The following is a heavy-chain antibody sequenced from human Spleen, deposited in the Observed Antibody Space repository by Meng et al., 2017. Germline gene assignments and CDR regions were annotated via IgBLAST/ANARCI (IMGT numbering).Heavy chain of an antibody. CDR1: GFTFSSYA. Sequence: GESLKISCAASGFTFSSYAMHWVRQASGKGLEWVGRIRSKANNYATAYAASVKGRFTISRDDSKNTAYLQMNSLKTEDTAVYYCSGSYPYYFDYWGRGMLVTVSS. V-gene: IGHV3-73*01. J-gene: IGHJ4*02. CDR3: SGSYPYYFDY. CDR2: IRSKANNYAT. D-gene: IGHD1-26*01.